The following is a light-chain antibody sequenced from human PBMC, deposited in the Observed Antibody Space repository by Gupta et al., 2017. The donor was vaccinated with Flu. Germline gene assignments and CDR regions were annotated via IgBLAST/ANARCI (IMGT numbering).Light chain of an antibody. V-gene: IGLV3-25*03. CDR1: TLSNQY. Sequence: SYELTQPPSVSVSPGQTARITCSGDTLSNQYSYWYQQKPGQAPVLVIYKDTERPSGVPERFSGSSSATTVTLTISGVQAEDEAAYYCQSADSTGTYVVFGGGTKLTVL. CDR2: KDT. J-gene: IGLJ2*01. CDR3: QSADSTGTYVV.